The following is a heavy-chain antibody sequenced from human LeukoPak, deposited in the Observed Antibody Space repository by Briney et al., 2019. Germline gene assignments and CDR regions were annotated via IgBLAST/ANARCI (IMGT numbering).Heavy chain of an antibody. CDR1: VGSVNSYY. V-gene: IGHV4-59*02. CDR3: ARHLYSYDSSPYYP. J-gene: IGHJ5*02. CDR2: ISYSGST. Sequence: PSETLSLTCTVSVGSVNSYYWSWIRQPPGKGLEWIGYISYSGSTNYNPSLKSRVTISIDTSKNQVSLKLTSVTAADAAVYSCARHLYSYDSSPYYPWGQGTLVTVST. D-gene: IGHD3-22*01.